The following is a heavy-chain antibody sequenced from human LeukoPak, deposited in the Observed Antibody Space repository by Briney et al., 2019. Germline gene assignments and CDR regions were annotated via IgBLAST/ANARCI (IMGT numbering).Heavy chain of an antibody. J-gene: IGHJ6*02. V-gene: IGHV3-21*04. CDR3: ARDLVQWPAPPYYYYGMDV. D-gene: IGHD6-19*01. CDR2: ISSSSSYI. Sequence: PGGSLRLSCAASGFTFSSYSMNWVRQAPGKGLEWVSSISSSSSYIYYADSVKGRFTISRDNAKNSLYLQMNSLRAEDTAVYYCARDLVQWPAPPYYYYGMDVWGQGTTVTVSS. CDR1: GFTFSSYS.